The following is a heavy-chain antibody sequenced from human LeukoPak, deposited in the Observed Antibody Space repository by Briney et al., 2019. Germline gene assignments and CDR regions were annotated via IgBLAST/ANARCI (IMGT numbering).Heavy chain of an antibody. J-gene: IGHJ4*02. V-gene: IGHV1-46*01. D-gene: IGHD5-24*01. CDR1: GYTLTELS. CDR3: ARVLDGYNPPYFDY. CDR2: INPSGGST. Sequence: ASVKVSCKVSGYTLTELSMHWVRQAPGQGLEWMGIINPSGGSTSYAQKFQDRVTMTRDTSTSTVYMELSSLRSEDAAVYYCARVLDGYNPPYFDYWGQGTLVTVSS.